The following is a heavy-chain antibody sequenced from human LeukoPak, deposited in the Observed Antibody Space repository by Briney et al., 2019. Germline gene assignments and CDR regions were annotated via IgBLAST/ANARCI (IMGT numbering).Heavy chain of an antibody. Sequence: PSETLSLTCTVSGGSISSSSYYWGWIRQPPGKGLEWIGSIYYSGSTYYNPSLKSRFTISVDTSKNQFSLKLSSVTAADTAVYYCARHGSGYSSSSRMYYWGQGTLVTVSS. CDR2: IYYSGST. D-gene: IGHD6-6*01. CDR1: GGSISSSSYY. V-gene: IGHV4-39*01. CDR3: ARHGSGYSSSSRMYY. J-gene: IGHJ4*02.